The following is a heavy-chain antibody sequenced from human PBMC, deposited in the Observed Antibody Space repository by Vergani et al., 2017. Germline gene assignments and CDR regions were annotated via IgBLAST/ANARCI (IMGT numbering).Heavy chain of an antibody. J-gene: IGHJ3*02. V-gene: IGHV3-23*01. CDR3: SYGQRYSGSHSLDI. CDR1: GFTFRSCA. Sequence: EVQLLESGGGLVQPGGSLRLPCAASGFTFRSCAMSWVRQAPGEGLEWVSAISGSGGSTYYADSVKGLFTLSSNNSKNTLSLQKNSLSAEDTAVYYCSYGQRYSGSHSLDIWGQGTMVTVSS. D-gene: IGHD1-26*01. CDR2: ISGSGGST.